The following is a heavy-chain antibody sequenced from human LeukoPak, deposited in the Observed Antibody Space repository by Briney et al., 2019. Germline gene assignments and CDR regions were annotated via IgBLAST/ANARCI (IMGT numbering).Heavy chain of an antibody. D-gene: IGHD4-23*01. CDR1: GFTFSSYG. J-gene: IGHJ4*02. Sequence: GGTLRLSCVGSGFTFSSYGMSWVRQAPGKGLEWVSGISGAGGGTYYADSVKGRFTISRDNSKNTLYLQMNSLRAEDTAVYYCARRAGGYSHPYDYWGQGTLVTVSS. CDR3: ARRAGGYSHPYDY. CDR2: ISGAGGGT. V-gene: IGHV3-23*01.